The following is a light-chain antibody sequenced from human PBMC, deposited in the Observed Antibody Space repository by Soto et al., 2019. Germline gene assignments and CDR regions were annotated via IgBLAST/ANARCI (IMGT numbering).Light chain of an antibody. Sequence: QSVLTQPPSASGTPGQTVTIACSGSSSNIGSTTVKWYQQLPGTAPNLLIYNNNHRPSWVPDRCSCSKSGTSASLAIIWGQSEEEADYYCAAWDDSMNGVVFGGGTKLTVL. CDR2: NNN. J-gene: IGLJ3*02. CDR3: AAWDDSMNGVV. CDR1: SSNIGSTT. V-gene: IGLV1-44*01.